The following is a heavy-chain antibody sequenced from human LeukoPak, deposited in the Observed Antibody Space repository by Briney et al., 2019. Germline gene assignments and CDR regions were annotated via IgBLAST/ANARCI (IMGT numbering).Heavy chain of an antibody. J-gene: IGHJ4*02. Sequence: PAGTLRLSCAASGFTFSSYSMNWVRQAPGKGLEWVSSISSSSSYIYYADSVKGRFTISRDNAKSSLYLQMTSLRAEATAVYYCARDVVAGAFDYWGQGTLVTVSS. CDR2: ISSSSSYI. D-gene: IGHD6-19*01. CDR1: GFTFSSYS. V-gene: IGHV3-21*01. CDR3: ARDVVAGAFDY.